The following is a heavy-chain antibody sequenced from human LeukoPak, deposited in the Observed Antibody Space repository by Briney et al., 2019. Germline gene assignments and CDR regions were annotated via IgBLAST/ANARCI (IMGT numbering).Heavy chain of an antibody. J-gene: IGHJ4*02. Sequence: PGGSLRLSCAASGFTFDDYDMHWVRQAPGKGLEWVSLIREDGRTTYYVDSVKGRFAISRDNSKKSLYLQINSLRTEDTALYYCAKTRRSGTENADFDHWGQGTLVTVSS. CDR1: GFTFDDYD. CDR2: IREDGRTT. V-gene: IGHV3-43*02. D-gene: IGHD1-26*01. CDR3: AKTRRSGTENADFDH.